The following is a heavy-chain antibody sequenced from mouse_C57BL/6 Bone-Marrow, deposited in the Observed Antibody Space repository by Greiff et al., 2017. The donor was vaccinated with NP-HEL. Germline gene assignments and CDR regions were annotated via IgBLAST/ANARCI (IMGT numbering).Heavy chain of an antibody. D-gene: IGHD1-1*01. CDR3: ARKDYYGSSYAYYFDY. CDR2: IYPGGGYT. J-gene: IGHJ2*01. Sequence: QVQLQQSGAELVRPGTSVTMSCKASGYTFPNYWIGWAKQRPGHGLEWIGDIYPGGGYTNYHEKFKGKATLTADKSSSTAYMQFSSLTSEDSAIYYCARKDYYGSSYAYYFDYWGQGTALTVSS. CDR1: GYTFPNYW. V-gene: IGHV1-63*01.